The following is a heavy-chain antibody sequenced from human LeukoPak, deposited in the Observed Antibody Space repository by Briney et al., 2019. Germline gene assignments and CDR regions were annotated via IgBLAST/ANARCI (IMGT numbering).Heavy chain of an antibody. CDR2: INPDGDGS. CDR1: GFTFSNYA. D-gene: IGHD3-10*01. CDR3: ARSGVATCHY. Sequence: GGSLRLSCQASGFTFSNYAMSWVRQAPGKGLEWVSSINPDGDGSFFADSVKGRFTISRDDSRSVVYLQMNSLSAEDTAVYYCARSGVATCHYWGQGILVTVSS. V-gene: IGHV3-23*01. J-gene: IGHJ4*02.